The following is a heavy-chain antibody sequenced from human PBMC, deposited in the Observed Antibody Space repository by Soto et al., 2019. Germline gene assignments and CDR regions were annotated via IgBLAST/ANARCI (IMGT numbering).Heavy chain of an antibody. CDR3: ARDPGDRTFEN. CDR2: INPDGGDT. V-gene: IGHV1-2*02. J-gene: IGHJ4*02. Sequence: QVQLVQSGTEVKKPGASVKVSCEASGYTFTAYYIHWVRQAPGQGLEWMGWINPDGGDTSYAQKFQGRATSTRDTSFGPAYMELSSLRSDDTAIYYCARDPGDRTFENWGQGTLVTVSS. D-gene: IGHD2-21*02. CDR1: GYTFTAYY.